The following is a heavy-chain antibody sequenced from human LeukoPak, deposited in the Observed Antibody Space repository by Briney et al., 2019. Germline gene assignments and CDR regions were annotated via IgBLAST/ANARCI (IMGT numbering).Heavy chain of an antibody. J-gene: IGHJ5*02. Sequence: ASVKVSCKASGYTFTSYGISWVRQAPGQGLEWMGWISAYNGNTNYAQKLQGRVTLTTDTSASTAYMELRSLRSDDTAVYYCARDLIAARPGWFDPWGQGTLVIVSS. CDR2: ISAYNGNT. D-gene: IGHD6-6*01. V-gene: IGHV1-18*01. CDR3: ARDLIAARPGWFDP. CDR1: GYTFTSYG.